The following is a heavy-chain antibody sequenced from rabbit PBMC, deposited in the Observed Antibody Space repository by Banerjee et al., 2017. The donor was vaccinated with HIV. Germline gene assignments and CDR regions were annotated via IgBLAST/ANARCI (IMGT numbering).Heavy chain of an antibody. CDR2: IYAGSSGST. CDR1: GFSFSSSYW. D-gene: IGHD6-1*01. CDR3: ARGYSYGYVGVASATYNL. J-gene: IGHJ4*01. V-gene: IGHV1S45*01. Sequence: QEQLEESGGDLVKPEGSLTLTCTASGFSFSSSYWICWVRQAPGKGLEWIACIYAGSSGSTYYASWAKGRFTISKTSSTTVTLQMTSLTGADTATYFCARGYSYGYVGVASATYNLWGQGTLVTVS.